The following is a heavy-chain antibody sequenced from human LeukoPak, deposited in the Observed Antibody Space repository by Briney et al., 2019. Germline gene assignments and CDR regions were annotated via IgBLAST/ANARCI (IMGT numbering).Heavy chain of an antibody. J-gene: IGHJ6*03. CDR2: IIPIFGTA. D-gene: IGHD2/OR15-2a*01. V-gene: IGHV1-69*05. CDR1: GGTFSTYA. Sequence: ASVKVSCKASGGTFSTYAITWVRQAPGQGLEWMGGIIPIFGTANYAQKFQDRVTITTDASTSTVYMELTSLRSEDTAVYYCARTPQYSYYYYNMDVWGKGTTVTVAS. CDR3: ARTPQYSYYYYNMDV.